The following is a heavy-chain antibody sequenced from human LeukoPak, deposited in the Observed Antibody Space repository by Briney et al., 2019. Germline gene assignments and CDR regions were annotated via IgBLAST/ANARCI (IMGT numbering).Heavy chain of an antibody. V-gene: IGHV1-24*01. D-gene: IGHD3-3*01. CDR1: GYTLTELS. CDR3: ATAGITIFGVDPFDY. CDR2: FDPEDGET. J-gene: IGHJ4*02. Sequence: ASVKVSCKVSGYTLTELSMHWVRQAPGNGPEWMGGFDPEDGETIYAQKFKGRVTMTEDTSTDTADMELSSLRSEDTAVYYCATAGITIFGVDPFDYWGQGTLVTVSS.